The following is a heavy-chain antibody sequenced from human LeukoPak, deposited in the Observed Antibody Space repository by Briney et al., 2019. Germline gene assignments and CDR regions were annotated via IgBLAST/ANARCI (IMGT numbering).Heavy chain of an antibody. CDR1: GFTFGSYG. J-gene: IGHJ4*02. D-gene: IGHD2-21*02. CDR2: IRYDGSNK. Sequence: PGGSLRLSCAASGFTFGSYGMHWVRQAPGKGLEWVAFIRYDGSNKYYADSVKGRFTISRDNSKNTLYLQMNSLRAEDTAVYNCAKERSCGGDCYYFDYWGQGTLVTVSS. V-gene: IGHV3-30*02. CDR3: AKERSCGGDCYYFDY.